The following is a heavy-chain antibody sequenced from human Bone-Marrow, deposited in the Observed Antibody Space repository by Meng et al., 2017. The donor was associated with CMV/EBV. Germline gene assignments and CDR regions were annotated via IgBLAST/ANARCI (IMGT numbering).Heavy chain of an antibody. CDR3: VRGGRTGYYYGLDV. V-gene: IGHV3-23*01. CDR2: ISGSGGST. Sequence: GEYLKISCAASGFTFSSYAMSWVRQAPGKGLEWVSAISGSGGSTYYADSVKGRFTISRDNSKDTLYLQMNSLGVEDMAVYYCVRGGRTGYYYGLDVWGQGTTVTVSS. CDR1: GFTFSSYA. D-gene: IGHD7-27*01. J-gene: IGHJ6*02.